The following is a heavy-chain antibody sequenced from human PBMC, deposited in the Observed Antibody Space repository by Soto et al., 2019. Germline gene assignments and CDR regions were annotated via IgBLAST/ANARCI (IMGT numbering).Heavy chain of an antibody. V-gene: IGHV1-69*13. Sequence: SVKVSCKASGGTFSSYTIAWVRQAPGQGLEWMGEIIPLFGTTNYVEKFQGRLTITADASTSTAYMELSSLRSEDTAMYYCARDSIAAAGTDYWGRGTLVTVS. CDR1: GGTFSSYT. CDR2: IIPLFGTT. D-gene: IGHD6-13*01. CDR3: ARDSIAAAGTDY. J-gene: IGHJ4*02.